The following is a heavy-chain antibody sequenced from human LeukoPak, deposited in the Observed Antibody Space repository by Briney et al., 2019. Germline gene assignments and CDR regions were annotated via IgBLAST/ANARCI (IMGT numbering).Heavy chain of an antibody. CDR1: GFSISSYW. CDR3: ARDRIYYDFWSGYYGPADYYGMDV. Sequence: QPGGSLRLSCAGSGFSISSYWMAWVRQAPGRGLEWVAHIKQDGSEKNYVDLVKGRFTISRDNAKNSLYLQMNSLRAEDTAVYYCARDRIYYDFWSGYYGPADYYGMDVWGQGTTVTVSS. CDR2: IKQDGSEK. D-gene: IGHD3-3*01. V-gene: IGHV3-7*01. J-gene: IGHJ6*02.